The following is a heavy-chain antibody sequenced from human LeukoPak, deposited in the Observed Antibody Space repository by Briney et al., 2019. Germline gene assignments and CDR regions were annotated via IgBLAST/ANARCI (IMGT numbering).Heavy chain of an antibody. Sequence: ASVKVSCKASGYTFTGYYIHWVRQAPGQGLEWMGWINPNSGGTKYLWKFQGRVTMTRDTSISTAYMELSRLRSDDTAVYSCARTPRGSGYPYYFDYWGQGTLVTVSS. V-gene: IGHV1-2*02. D-gene: IGHD3-22*01. CDR1: GYTFTGYY. CDR3: ARTPRGSGYPYYFDY. J-gene: IGHJ4*02. CDR2: INPNSGGT.